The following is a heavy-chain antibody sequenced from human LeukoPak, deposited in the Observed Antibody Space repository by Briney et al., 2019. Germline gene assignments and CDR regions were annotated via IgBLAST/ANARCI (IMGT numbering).Heavy chain of an antibody. CDR3: ARLYVDTAMVYDY. CDR1: GFTFSSYS. Sequence: GGSLRLSCAASGFTFSSYSMNWVRQAPGKGLEWVSSISSSSSHIYYADSVKGRFTISRDNAKNSLYLQMNSLRAEDTAVYYCARLYVDTAMVYDYWGQGTLVTVSS. CDR2: ISSSSSHI. V-gene: IGHV3-21*01. D-gene: IGHD5-18*01. J-gene: IGHJ4*02.